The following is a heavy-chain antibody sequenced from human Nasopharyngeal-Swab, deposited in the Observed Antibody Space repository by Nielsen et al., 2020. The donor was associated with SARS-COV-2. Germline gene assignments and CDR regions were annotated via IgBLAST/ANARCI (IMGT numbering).Heavy chain of an antibody. CDR3: ASPGGRGWLALGAFDI. CDR1: GFPFSTSV. J-gene: IGHJ3*02. CDR2: ISTSRDQT. D-gene: IGHD6-19*01. Sequence: GESLKISCAASGFPFSTSVMTWVRQAPGTGLDLVSLISTSRDQTFYTDSVEGWFTISRDNSRNTLCLQMSSLRVEDTALYYCASPGGRGWLALGAFDIWGQGTMVTVSS. V-gene: IGHV3-23*01.